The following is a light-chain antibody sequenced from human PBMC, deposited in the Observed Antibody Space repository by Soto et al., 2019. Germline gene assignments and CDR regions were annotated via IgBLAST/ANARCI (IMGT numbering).Light chain of an antibody. Sequence: EIVFTQSPGTLCLSPGESATLSCRASQSVASSYLAWYQQKPGQAPRLLIYDASNRATGIPARFSGSGTETDFTLTIIDVQPEDFAVYDCRHRHSWPRTFGQGTKVDIK. CDR1: QSVASSY. CDR3: RHRHSWPRT. J-gene: IGKJ1*01. V-gene: IGKV3-11*01. CDR2: DAS.